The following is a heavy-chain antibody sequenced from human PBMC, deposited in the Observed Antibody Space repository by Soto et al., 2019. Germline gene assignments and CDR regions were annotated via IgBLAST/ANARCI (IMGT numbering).Heavy chain of an antibody. Sequence: QPGWSLRLSCAASGFTFSSYGMHWVRQAPGKGLEWVAVISYDGSNKYYADSVKGRFTISRDNSKNTLYLQMNSLSAEDTAVYYCAKDTDVVVPAHYGRDGWGQGTTCT. CDR2: ISYDGSNK. CDR1: GFTFSSYG. CDR3: AKDTDVVVPAHYGRDG. J-gene: IGHJ6*02. V-gene: IGHV3-30*18. D-gene: IGHD2-2*01.